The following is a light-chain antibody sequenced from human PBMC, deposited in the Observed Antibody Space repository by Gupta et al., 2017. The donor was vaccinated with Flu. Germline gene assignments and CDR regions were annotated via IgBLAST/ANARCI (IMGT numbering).Light chain of an antibody. CDR1: ALPRKY. Sequence: SYELTQPPSLSVSPGQTATITCSGDALPRKYAYWYQQKSGQAPVLVIYEDNKRPPGIPERFSGSSAGTMATLTITGAQVEDEGDYHCFSTDRSGNHGVFGGGTKLTVL. J-gene: IGLJ3*02. CDR2: EDN. CDR3: FSTDRSGNHGV. V-gene: IGLV3-10*01.